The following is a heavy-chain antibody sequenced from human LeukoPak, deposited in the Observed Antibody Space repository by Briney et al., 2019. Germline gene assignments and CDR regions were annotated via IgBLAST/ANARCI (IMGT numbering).Heavy chain of an antibody. CDR3: ARDQYYGSGTYYNSSKGYFDY. V-gene: IGHV3-23*01. J-gene: IGHJ4*02. CDR2: ISASGVMT. D-gene: IGHD3-10*01. Sequence: GGSLRLSCAASGFTFTNYAMTWVRQAPGKGLEWVSSISASGVMTYYADSVKGRFTISRDNAKNSLYLQMNSLRAEDTAVYYCARDQYYGSGTYYNSSKGYFDYWGQGTLVTVSS. CDR1: GFTFTNYA.